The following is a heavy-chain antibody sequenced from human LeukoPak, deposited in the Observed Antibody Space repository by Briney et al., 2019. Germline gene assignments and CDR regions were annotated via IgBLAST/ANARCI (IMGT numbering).Heavy chain of an antibody. J-gene: IGHJ4*02. CDR1: GGSFSAYY. D-gene: IGHD1-26*01. Sequence: PSETLSLTCTVYGGSFSAYYCSWIRQPPGKGLEWIGEVNHSGSPTYNPSLKSRVTISVDTSKNQFSLRLTSVTAADTAVYFCARGSPYSGSHDWGQGTLVTVSS. CDR2: VNHSGSP. CDR3: ARGSPYSGSHD. V-gene: IGHV4-34*01.